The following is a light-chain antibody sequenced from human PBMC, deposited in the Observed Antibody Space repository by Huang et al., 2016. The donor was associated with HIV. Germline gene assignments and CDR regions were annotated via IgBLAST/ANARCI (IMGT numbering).Light chain of an antibody. CDR1: QSVSSY. CDR2: DAS. Sequence: EIVLTQFLATLSLSPGEIYTLSCTASQSVSSYVAWYQQKPGQAPRILIYDASNRATGIPARFSGSGSGTDFTLTISSLEPEDFAVYYCQQRSNWRGTFGPGTKVDIK. J-gene: IGKJ3*01. CDR3: QQRSNWRGT. V-gene: IGKV3-11*01.